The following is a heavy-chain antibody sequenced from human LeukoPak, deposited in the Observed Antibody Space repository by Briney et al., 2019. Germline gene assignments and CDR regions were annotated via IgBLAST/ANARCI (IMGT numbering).Heavy chain of an antibody. J-gene: IGHJ4*02. CDR1: GSTVSSNY. CDR2: IYSGGST. D-gene: IGHD6-13*01. CDR3: AKASGSSSSRPLDY. Sequence: PGGSLRLSCAASGSTVSSNYMSWVRQAPGKGLEWVSVIYSGGSTYYADSVKGRFTISRDNSKNMLFLQMTSLTAEDTAVYYCAKASGSSSSRPLDYWGPGTLVTVSS. V-gene: IGHV3-66*01.